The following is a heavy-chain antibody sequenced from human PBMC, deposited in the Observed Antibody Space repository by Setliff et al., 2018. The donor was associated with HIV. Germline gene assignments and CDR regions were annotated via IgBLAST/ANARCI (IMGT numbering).Heavy chain of an antibody. V-gene: IGHV1-2*02. CDR1: GYSFTDYY. CDR3: AIRLRGGSSYSY. D-gene: IGHD2-15*01. CDR2: INPNRGGT. J-gene: IGHJ4*02. Sequence: ASVKVSCKASGYSFTDYYMHWVRQAPGQGLEWMGWINPNRGGTNYAQKFQGGVTMTRNTSISTAYMELSSLRSEDTAVYYCAIRLRGGSSYSYWGQGTLVTVSS.